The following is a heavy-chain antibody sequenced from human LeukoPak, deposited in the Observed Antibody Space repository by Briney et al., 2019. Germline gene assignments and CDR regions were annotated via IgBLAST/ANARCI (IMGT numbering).Heavy chain of an antibody. Sequence: PGGSLRLSCAASGFTFSSYAMSWVRQAPGKGLEWVSAISGSGGSTYYADSVKGRFTISRDNSKNTLYLQMNSLTVEDTALYYCAKNRGIGSADWFDPWGQGTLVTVSS. J-gene: IGHJ5*02. CDR3: AKNRGIGSADWFDP. V-gene: IGHV3-23*01. D-gene: IGHD2-2*01. CDR2: ISGSGGST. CDR1: GFTFSSYA.